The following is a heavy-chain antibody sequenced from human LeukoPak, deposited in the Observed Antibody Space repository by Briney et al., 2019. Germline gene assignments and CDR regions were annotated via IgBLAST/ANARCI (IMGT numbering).Heavy chain of an antibody. CDR1: GFTFDDYA. V-gene: IGHV3-9*01. Sequence: PGGSLRLSCAASGFTFDDYAMHWVRQAPGKGLEWVSGISWNSGSIGYADSMKGRFTISRDNAKNSLYLQMNSLRAEDTALYYCAKGQNYDLLTHFDYWGQGTLVTVSS. CDR3: AKGQNYDLLTHFDY. J-gene: IGHJ4*02. CDR2: ISWNSGSI. D-gene: IGHD3-3*01.